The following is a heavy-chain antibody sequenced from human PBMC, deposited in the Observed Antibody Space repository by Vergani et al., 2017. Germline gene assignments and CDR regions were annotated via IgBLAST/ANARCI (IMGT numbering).Heavy chain of an antibody. V-gene: IGHV3-15*05. CDR1: GITFKNAW. Sequence: EVQVVESGGGLIKPGGSLRLSCVVSGITFKNAWINWVRQAPGKGLEWIGRIRSKNDGGTADYAAPLKGRFTISRDNAKNSLYLQMNSLRAEDMALYYCAKTPHYDILTPTTFDYWGQGTLVTVSS. J-gene: IGHJ4*02. CDR3: AKTPHYDILTPTTFDY. CDR2: IRSKNDGGTA. D-gene: IGHD3-9*01.